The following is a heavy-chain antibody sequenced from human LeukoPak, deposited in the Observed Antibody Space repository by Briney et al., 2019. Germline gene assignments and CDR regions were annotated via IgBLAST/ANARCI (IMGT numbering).Heavy chain of an antibody. CDR1: GGSISSYY. J-gene: IGHJ5*02. CDR3: ARHEGSGSEGYSSSFNWFDP. D-gene: IGHD6-13*01. CDR2: IYTSGST. V-gene: IGHV4-4*09. Sequence: SETLSLTCTVSGGSISSYYWSWIRQPPGKGLEWIGYIYTSGSTNYSPSLKSRVTISVDTSKNQFSLKLSSVTAADTAVYYCARHEGSGSEGYSSSFNWFDPWGQGTLVTVSS.